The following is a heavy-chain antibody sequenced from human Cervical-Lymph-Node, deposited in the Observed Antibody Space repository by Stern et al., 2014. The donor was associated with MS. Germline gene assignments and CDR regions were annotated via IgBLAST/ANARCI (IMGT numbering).Heavy chain of an antibody. Sequence: QVQLQESGPGLVKPSDTLSLTCTVSRGSISSSNYYWGWIRQSPGRGLEWIGNIFYSGSTYYNPSLDSRVNLSADTSRNQFFLSLNSVTAADTAVYFCARRSLADLGGPFDVWGQGTMVTVSS. CDR2: IFYSGST. V-gene: IGHV4-39*01. CDR1: RGSISSSNYY. J-gene: IGHJ3*01. CDR3: ARRSLADLGGPFDV.